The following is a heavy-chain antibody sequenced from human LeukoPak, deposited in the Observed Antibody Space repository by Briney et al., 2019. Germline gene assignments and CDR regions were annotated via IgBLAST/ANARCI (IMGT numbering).Heavy chain of an antibody. CDR1: GFTFSSHW. V-gene: IGHV3-74*01. Sequence: GGSLRLSCQASGFTFSSHWMHWVRQPPGKGLVWVSRVSTDGSRIDYADSVKGRFTISRDNAKNTLYLQLNSLRVEDTAVYFCARAGLRSRAFDLWGQGTLVTVSS. CDR2: VSTDGSRI. D-gene: IGHD2-21*02. J-gene: IGHJ4*02. CDR3: ARAGLRSRAFDL.